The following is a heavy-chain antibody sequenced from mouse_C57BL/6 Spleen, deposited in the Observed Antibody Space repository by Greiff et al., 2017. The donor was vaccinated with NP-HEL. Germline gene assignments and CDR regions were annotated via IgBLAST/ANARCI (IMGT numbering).Heavy chain of an antibody. CDR3: ARRGDFGAMDY. D-gene: IGHD3-1*01. V-gene: IGHV5-15*01. CDR1: GFTFSDYG. J-gene: IGHJ4*01. Sequence: EVMLVESGGGLVQPGGSLKLSCAASGFTFSDYGMAWVRQAPRKGPEWVAFISNLAYSIYYADTVTGRFTISRANAKNTLYLEMSSLRSEDTAMYYWARRGDFGAMDYWGQGTSVTVSS. CDR2: ISNLAYSI.